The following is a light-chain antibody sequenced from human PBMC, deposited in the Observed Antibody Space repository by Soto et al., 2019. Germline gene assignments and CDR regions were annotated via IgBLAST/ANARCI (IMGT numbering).Light chain of an antibody. CDR2: ASS. CDR3: QQYTKRTPWT. V-gene: IGKV3-15*01. CDR1: QSIGSN. Sequence: EIVVTKSPTTLSVSPGERATLSCRASQSIGSNLAWYQQKPGQAPRLVIYASSIRASDFPARFSGSGSGTEFTLTISGRHSAEVAVNFYQQYTKRTPWTFGQGTKVDIK. J-gene: IGKJ1*01.